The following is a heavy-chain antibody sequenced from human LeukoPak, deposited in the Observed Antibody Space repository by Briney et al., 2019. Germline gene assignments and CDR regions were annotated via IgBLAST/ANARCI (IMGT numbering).Heavy chain of an antibody. CDR1: GFTVSSNY. J-gene: IGHJ3*02. CDR2: IYSGGST. Sequence: GGSPRLSCAASGFTVSSNYMSWVRQAPGKGLEWVSVIYSGGSTYYADSVKGRFTISRDNSKNTLYLQMNSLTAEDTAVYYCARVGVVPAATPDGFDIWGQGKMVTVSS. D-gene: IGHD2-2*01. CDR3: ARVGVVPAATPDGFDI. V-gene: IGHV3-53*01.